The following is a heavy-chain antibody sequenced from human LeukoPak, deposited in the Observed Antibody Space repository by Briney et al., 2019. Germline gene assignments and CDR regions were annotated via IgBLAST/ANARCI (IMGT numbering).Heavy chain of an antibody. CDR3: ARDAGSLAY. CDR2: INSDGSTT. Sequence: GGSLRLSCAASGFTFGDYSMNWVRQAPGKGLVWVSRINSDGSTTSYADSVKGRFTISRDNAKNTLHLQMNSLRADDTAVYYCARDAGSLAYWGQGTLVTVSS. V-gene: IGHV3-74*01. D-gene: IGHD3-16*02. CDR1: GFTFGDYS. J-gene: IGHJ4*02.